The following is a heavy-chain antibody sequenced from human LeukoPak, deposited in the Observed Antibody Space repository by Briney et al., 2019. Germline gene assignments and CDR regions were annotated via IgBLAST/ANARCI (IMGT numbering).Heavy chain of an antibody. CDR3: ARAGPPYAFDI. Sequence: GGSLRLSCAASGFTVSSNYMSWVRQAPGKGLEWVSVIYSGGSTYYADSVKGRFTISRDNSKNTLYLQMNSLRAEDTAVYYCARAGPPYAFDIWGQGTMVTVSS. CDR1: GFTVSSNY. CDR2: IYSGGST. V-gene: IGHV3-66*02. J-gene: IGHJ3*02.